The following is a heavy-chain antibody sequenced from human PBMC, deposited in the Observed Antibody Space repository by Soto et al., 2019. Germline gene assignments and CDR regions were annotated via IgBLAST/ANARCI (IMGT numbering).Heavy chain of an antibody. CDR2: ISGRT. CDR3: ARESGFGIEYYFYGIDV. V-gene: IGHV3-23*01. J-gene: IGHJ6*02. D-gene: IGHD1-26*01. Sequence: EVQLLESGGDLVQPGGSLRLSCAASGFPFNDYAMSWVRQAPGKGLEWVSGISGRTYYADSVKGRFTISRDSSKNTVFLQMNDLRAEDTAVYYWARESGFGIEYYFYGIDVWGQGTKVTVSS. CDR1: GFPFNDYA.